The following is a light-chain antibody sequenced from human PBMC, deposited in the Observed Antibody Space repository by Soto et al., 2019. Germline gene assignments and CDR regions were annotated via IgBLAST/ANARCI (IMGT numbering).Light chain of an antibody. J-gene: IGKJ1*01. CDR3: QQYSTSYRT. V-gene: IGKV1-5*03. Sequence: DMQMTQSPSTLSASVGDRVTITCRASQSISSWLAWYQQKPGKAPKLLIYKASSLESGVPTRFSGSGSGTEFTLTISSLQPDDFATYYCQQYSTSYRTFGQGNRVEIK. CDR1: QSISSW. CDR2: KAS.